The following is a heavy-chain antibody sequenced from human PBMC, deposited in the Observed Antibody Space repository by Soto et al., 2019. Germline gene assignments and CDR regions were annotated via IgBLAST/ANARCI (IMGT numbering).Heavy chain of an antibody. Sequence: QVQLQESGPGLVKPSQTLSLICNVSGGSIDTAGNYWTWIRQHPGKGLEWIGFISNSGSTYYNPSLKSRLSISADTSKNQFFLHLSSVTAADTAVYFCAIDRGYTGYVDHWGQGTLVTVSS. D-gene: IGHD5-12*01. J-gene: IGHJ5*02. V-gene: IGHV4-31*03. CDR2: ISNSGST. CDR3: AIDRGYTGYVDH. CDR1: GGSIDTAGNY.